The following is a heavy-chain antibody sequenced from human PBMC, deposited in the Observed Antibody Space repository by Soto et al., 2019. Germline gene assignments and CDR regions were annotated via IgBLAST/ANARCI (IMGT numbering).Heavy chain of an antibody. V-gene: IGHV4-39*01. CDR2: VYYRGRS. Sequence: SETLSLTCTVSGGSVTNSSYYWGWILQSPGKGLEWIGSVYYRGRSYSKSSVKSRVTISVDTSKNQFSLNLNSVTASDTAVYFCGSQRNTATTTAYYAYRGPGALVTVSS. CDR1: GGSVTNSSYY. J-gene: IGHJ4*02. D-gene: IGHD1-1*01. CDR3: GSQRNTATTTAYYAY.